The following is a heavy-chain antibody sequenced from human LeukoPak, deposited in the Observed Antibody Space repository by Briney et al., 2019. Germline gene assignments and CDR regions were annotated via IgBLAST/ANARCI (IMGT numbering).Heavy chain of an antibody. J-gene: IGHJ3*02. V-gene: IGHV3-7*01. CDR3: ARVKYGDYPNDAFDI. CDR1: GFTFSSYW. Sequence: PGGSLRLSCAASGFTFSSYWMSWVRQAPGKGLEWVANIKQDGSEKYYADSVKGRFTISRDNAKNSLYLQMNSLRAEDTAVYYCARVKYGDYPNDAFDIWGQGTMVTVSS. CDR2: IKQDGSEK. D-gene: IGHD4-17*01.